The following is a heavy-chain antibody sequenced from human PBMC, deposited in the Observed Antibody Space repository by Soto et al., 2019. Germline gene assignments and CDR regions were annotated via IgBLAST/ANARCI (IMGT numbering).Heavy chain of an antibody. J-gene: IGHJ4*02. Sequence: QVQLVQSGAEVKKPGASVKVSCKASGYTFTSYGISWVRQAPGQGLEWMGWISAYNGNTNYAQKLQGRVTMTTHTSTSTAYMELRSLRTDDTAVYYCARGGPHGYYESRAMVDYWGQGTLVSVSS. CDR1: GYTFTSYG. CDR2: ISAYNGNT. V-gene: IGHV1-18*01. D-gene: IGHD3-22*01. CDR3: ARGGPHGYYESRAMVDY.